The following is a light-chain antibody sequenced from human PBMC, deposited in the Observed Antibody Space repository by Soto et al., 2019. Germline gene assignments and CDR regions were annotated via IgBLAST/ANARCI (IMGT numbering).Light chain of an antibody. Sequence: QSALTQPASVSGSPGQSITISCTGTSSDVGGYNYVSWYQQHPGKAPKLMIYDVSNRPSGVSNRFSGSKSGNTASLTISGLQAEDEANYYRSSSTSSSTVLFGGGTKLTVL. CDR2: DVS. CDR1: SSDVGGYNY. V-gene: IGLV2-14*01. J-gene: IGLJ2*01. CDR3: SSSTSSSTVL.